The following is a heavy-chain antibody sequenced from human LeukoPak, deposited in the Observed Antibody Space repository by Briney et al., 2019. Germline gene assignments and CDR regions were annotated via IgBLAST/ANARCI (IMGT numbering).Heavy chain of an antibody. D-gene: IGHD3-16*01. J-gene: IGHJ6*03. CDR2: INHSGST. CDR1: GGSFSGYY. CDR3: ARRRLGYYMDV. V-gene: IGHV4-34*01. Sequence: PSETLSLTCAVYGGSFSGYYWSWIRQPPGKGLEWIGEINHSGSTNYNPSLKSRVTISVDTSKNQFSLKLSSVTAADTAVYYCARRRLGYYMDVWGKGTTVTISS.